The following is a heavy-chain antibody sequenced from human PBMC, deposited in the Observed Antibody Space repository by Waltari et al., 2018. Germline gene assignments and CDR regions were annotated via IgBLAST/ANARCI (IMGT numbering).Heavy chain of an antibody. Sequence: QVQLQQWGAGLLKPSETLSLTCAVYGGSFSGYYWSWFRQPPGKGLEWIGEINHSGSTNYNPSLKSRVTISVDTSKNQFSLKLSSVTAADTAVYYCARTPITMVRGVISLYYYYYMDVWGKGTTVTVSS. CDR3: ARTPITMVRGVISLYYYYYMDV. CDR2: INHSGST. D-gene: IGHD3-10*01. J-gene: IGHJ6*03. V-gene: IGHV4-34*01. CDR1: GGSFSGYY.